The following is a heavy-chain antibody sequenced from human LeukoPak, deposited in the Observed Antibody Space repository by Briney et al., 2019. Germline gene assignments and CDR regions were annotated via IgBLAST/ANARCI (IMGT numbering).Heavy chain of an antibody. Sequence: MPSETLSLTCTVSGYSISSGYYWGWIRQPPGKGLEWIANIYHSGNTYYNPSLKSRVTISVDTSRNQFSLKLSSVTAADTAVYYCALQPARRLSWFDPWGQGTLVTVSS. D-gene: IGHD2-2*01. CDR3: ALQPARRLSWFDP. J-gene: IGHJ5*02. V-gene: IGHV4-38-2*02. CDR1: GYSISSGYY. CDR2: IYHSGNT.